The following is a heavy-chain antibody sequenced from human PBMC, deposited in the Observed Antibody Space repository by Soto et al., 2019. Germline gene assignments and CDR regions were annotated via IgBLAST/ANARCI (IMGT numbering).Heavy chain of an antibody. D-gene: IGHD6-13*01. J-gene: IGHJ4*02. Sequence: SETLSLTCTVSGGSISGYYWSWIRQPPGKGLEWIGYMYNTGSTVYNPSFKSRVTISVDTSKNQFSLKLSSVTAADTAVYYCARQGSSSWYLFDYWGQGTLVTVSS. V-gene: IGHV4-59*08. CDR3: ARQGSSSWYLFDY. CDR2: MYNTGST. CDR1: GGSISGYY.